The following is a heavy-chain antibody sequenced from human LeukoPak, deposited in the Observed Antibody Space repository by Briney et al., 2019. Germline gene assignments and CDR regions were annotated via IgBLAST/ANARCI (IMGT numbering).Heavy chain of an antibody. V-gene: IGHV1-69*04. Sequence: SVKVSCKASGGTFSSYAISWVRQAPGQGLEWMGRIIPILGIANYAQKFQGRVTITADKSTSTAYMELSSLRSEDTAVYYCARWSYYDSSGYYDPPPIQDYWGQGTLVTVSS. CDR3: ARWSYYDSSGYYDPPPIQDY. CDR2: IIPILGIA. J-gene: IGHJ4*02. CDR1: GGTFSSYA. D-gene: IGHD3-22*01.